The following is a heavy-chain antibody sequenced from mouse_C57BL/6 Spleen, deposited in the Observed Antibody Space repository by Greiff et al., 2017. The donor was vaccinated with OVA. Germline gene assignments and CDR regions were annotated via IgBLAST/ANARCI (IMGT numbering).Heavy chain of an antibody. D-gene: IGHD2-3*01. J-gene: IGHJ3*01. CDR2: IWSGGST. Sequence: QVQLQQSGPGLVQPSQSLSITCTVSGFSLTSYGVHWVRQSPGKGLEWLGVIWSGGSTDYNAAFISRLSISKDNSKSQVFFKMNSLQADDTAIYYCASPGDGYSFAYWGQGTLVTVSA. CDR3: ASPGDGYSFAY. CDR1: GFSLTSYG. V-gene: IGHV2-2*01.